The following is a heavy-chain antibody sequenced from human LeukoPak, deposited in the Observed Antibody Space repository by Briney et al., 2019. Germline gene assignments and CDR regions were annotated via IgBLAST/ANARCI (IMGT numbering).Heavy chain of an antibody. V-gene: IGHV1-2*02. D-gene: IGHD6-25*01. Sequence: GASVKVSCKASGHNFAHNIHWVRQAPGQGHEFMGWINPKNGGTKYAQNFQGRVTMTRDTSISTVYMELSSLGSDDTAAYYCVVSIQAAAIPAFDSWGQGTLVTVSS. CDR1: GHNFAHN. CDR2: INPKNGGT. J-gene: IGHJ4*02. CDR3: VVSIQAAAIPAFDS.